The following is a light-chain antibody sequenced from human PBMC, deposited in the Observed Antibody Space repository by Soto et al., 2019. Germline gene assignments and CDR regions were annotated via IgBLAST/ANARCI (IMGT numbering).Light chain of an antibody. CDR3: SSFTSNRIYV. V-gene: IGLV2-14*03. Sequence: QSVLTQPTSVSGSPGQSITISCTGNHNDIGTYDYVSWYQQHPGRAPRLLIHGVTTRPSGISDRFSASKSGLTASLNISGLQPEDQADYYCSSFTSNRIYVFXPGTKVTVL. J-gene: IGLJ1*01. CDR1: HNDIGTYDY. CDR2: GVT.